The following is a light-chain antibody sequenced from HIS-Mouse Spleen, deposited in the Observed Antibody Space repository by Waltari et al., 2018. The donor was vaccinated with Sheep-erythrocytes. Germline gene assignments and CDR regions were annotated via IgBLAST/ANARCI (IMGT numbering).Light chain of an antibody. CDR2: EVS. CDR1: SSDVGGYNY. J-gene: IGLJ3*02. V-gene: IGLV2-14*01. CDR3: SSYTSSSTLV. Sequence: QSALTQPASVSGSPGQSITIPCPGTSSDVGGYNYFSWYQRHPGKAPKLMIYEVSNRPSGVSNRFSGSKSGNTASLTISGLQAEDEADYYCSSYTSSSTLVFGGGTKLTVL.